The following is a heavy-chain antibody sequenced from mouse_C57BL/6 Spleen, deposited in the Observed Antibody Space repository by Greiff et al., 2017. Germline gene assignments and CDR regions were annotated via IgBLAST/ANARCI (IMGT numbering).Heavy chain of an antibody. J-gene: IGHJ2*01. CDR2: IDPSDSYT. V-gene: IGHV1-69*01. Sequence: QVQLQQPGAELVMPGASVKLSCKASGYTFTSYWMHWVKQRPGQGLEWIGEIDPSDSYTNYNQKFKGKSTLTVDKSSSTAYMQLSSLTSEDSAVYYGARGYGSRFDYWGQGTTLTVSS. D-gene: IGHD1-1*01. CDR1: GYTFTSYW. CDR3: ARGYGSRFDY.